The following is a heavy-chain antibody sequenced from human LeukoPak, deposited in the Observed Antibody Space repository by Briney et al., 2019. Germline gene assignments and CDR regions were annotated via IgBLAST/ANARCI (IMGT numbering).Heavy chain of an antibody. CDR1: GGSISSGDYY. J-gene: IGHJ5*02. Sequence: SETLSLTCTVSGGSISSGDYYWSWIRQHPGKGLEWIGYIYYSGSTYYNPSLKSRVTISVDTSKNQFSLKLSSVTAADTAVYYCARDPQPGGRFDPWGQGTLVTVSS. D-gene: IGHD3-16*01. CDR3: ARDPQPGGRFDP. V-gene: IGHV4-31*03. CDR2: IYYSGST.